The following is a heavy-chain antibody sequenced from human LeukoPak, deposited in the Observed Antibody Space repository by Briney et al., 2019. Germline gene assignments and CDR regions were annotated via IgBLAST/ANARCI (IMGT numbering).Heavy chain of an antibody. D-gene: IGHD6-13*01. J-gene: IGHJ4*02. Sequence: PSETLSLTCAVSGGSISSSNWWSWVRQPPGKGLEWIGEIYHSGSTNYNPSLKSRVTISVDKSKNQFSLKLGSVTAADTAVYYCAKLSLGYSSSWYEIDYWGQGTLVTVSS. CDR3: AKLSLGYSSSWYEIDY. CDR1: GGSISSSNW. V-gene: IGHV4-4*02. CDR2: IYHSGST.